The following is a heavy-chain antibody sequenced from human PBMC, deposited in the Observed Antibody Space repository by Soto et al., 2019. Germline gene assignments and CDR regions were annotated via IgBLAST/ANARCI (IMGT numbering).Heavy chain of an antibody. J-gene: IGHJ3*02. V-gene: IGHV1-69*13. D-gene: IGHD3-22*01. CDR1: GGTFSSYA. CDR2: IIPIFGTA. CDR3: ARDYYDSSGYSTNAFDI. Sequence: SVKVSCKASGGTFSSYAISWVRQAPGQGLEWMGGIIPIFGTANYAQKFQGRVTITADESTSTACMELSSLRSEDTAVYYCARDYYDSSGYSTNAFDIWGQGTVVTVSS.